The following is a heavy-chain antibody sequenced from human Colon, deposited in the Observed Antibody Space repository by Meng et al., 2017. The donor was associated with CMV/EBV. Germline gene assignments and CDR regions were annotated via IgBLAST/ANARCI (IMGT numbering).Heavy chain of an antibody. D-gene: IGHD6-13*01. CDR1: GYTFIANH. CDR2: IYPQDGGT. Sequence: QGQLATSWNGVKKPGALVKVSCKTSGYTFIANHLYWVQQAPGQGLEWMGWIYPQDGGTYFAQKFQDRVTLTRDTSITTAYMELIGLTSDDTAIYYCVRESWYFDFWGEGTLVTVSS. CDR3: VRESWYFDF. V-gene: IGHV1-2*02. J-gene: IGHJ4*02.